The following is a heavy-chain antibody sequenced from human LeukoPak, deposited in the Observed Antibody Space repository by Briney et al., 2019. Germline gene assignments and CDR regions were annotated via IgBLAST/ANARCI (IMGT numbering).Heavy chain of an antibody. CDR3: ARDGASVAEAYYYGMDV. J-gene: IGHJ6*02. CDR1: GYTFTSYG. V-gene: IGHV1-18*01. D-gene: IGHD6-19*01. CDR2: ISAYNGNT. Sequence: ASVTVSCKASGYTFTSYGISWVRQAPGQGLEWMGWISAYNGNTNYAQKLQGRVTMTTDTSTSTAYMELRSLRSDDTAVYYCARDGASVAEAYYYGMDVWGQGTTVTVSS.